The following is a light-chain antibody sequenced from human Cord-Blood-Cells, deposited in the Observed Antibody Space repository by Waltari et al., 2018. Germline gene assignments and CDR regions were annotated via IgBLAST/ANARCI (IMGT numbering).Light chain of an antibody. CDR3: QQYNSYWT. CDR1: QSISSW. CDR2: KES. J-gene: IGKJ1*01. Sequence: DIQMTQSPSTLSASVGDSVTITCRASQSISSWLAWYQQKPGKAPKLLIYKESSLESGVPSRFSGSGSGTEFTLTISSLQPDDFATYYCQQYNSYWTFGQGTKVEIK. V-gene: IGKV1-5*03.